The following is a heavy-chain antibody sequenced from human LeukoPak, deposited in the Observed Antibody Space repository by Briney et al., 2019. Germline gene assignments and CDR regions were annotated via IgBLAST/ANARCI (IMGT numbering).Heavy chain of an antibody. J-gene: IGHJ4*02. V-gene: IGHV1-69*13. CDR2: IIPIFGTA. CDR3: ARTDCSGGSCYGWLVDY. Sequence: GASVKVSCKASGGTFSSYAISWVRQAPGQGLEWMGGIIPIFGTANYAQKFQGRVTITADESTSTAYMELSSLRSEDTAVYYCARTDCSGGSCYGWLVDYWGQGTLVTVSS. CDR1: GGTFSSYA. D-gene: IGHD2-15*01.